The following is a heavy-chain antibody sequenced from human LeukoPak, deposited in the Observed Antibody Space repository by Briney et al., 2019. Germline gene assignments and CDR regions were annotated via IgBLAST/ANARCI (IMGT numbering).Heavy chain of an antibody. CDR2: IYYRSKWYN. Sequence: SQTLSLTCALSGDSVSSNSAAWNWIRQSPSRGLEWLGRIYYRSKWYNDYEVSVKSRITINTATSKNQFSLLSNYFNPVVTARYYCAIARSFGAAAGTTDYWGEGTLVTASA. CDR1: GDSVSSNSAA. J-gene: IGHJ4*02. V-gene: IGHV6-1*01. CDR3: AIARSFGAAAGTTDY. D-gene: IGHD6-13*01.